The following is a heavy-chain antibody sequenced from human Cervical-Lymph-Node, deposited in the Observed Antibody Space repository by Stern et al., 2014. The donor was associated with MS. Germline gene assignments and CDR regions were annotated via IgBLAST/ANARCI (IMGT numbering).Heavy chain of an antibody. Sequence: QVQLVESGAEVKKPGSSVKVSCKASGDTFTYYAISWIRQVPGQGPEWMVGIIHVFDPVPYAEPFQRRLTITPRRSTTPSYMYLKFLRAEDTAVYYCARDQGAYGSGREYSWFDPWGQGSLVTVST. CDR1: GDTFTYYA. V-gene: IGHV1-69*06. J-gene: IGHJ5*02. D-gene: IGHD3-10*01. CDR2: IIHVFDPV. CDR3: ARDQGAYGSGREYSWFDP.